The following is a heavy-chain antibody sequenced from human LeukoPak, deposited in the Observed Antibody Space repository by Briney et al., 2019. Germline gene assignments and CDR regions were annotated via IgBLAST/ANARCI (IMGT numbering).Heavy chain of an antibody. CDR2: IYTSGST. D-gene: IGHD1-26*01. Sequence: SETLSLTCTVPGGSISNYYWSWIRQPAGKGLEWIGRIYTSGSTNYNPSLKSRVTISVDKSKNQFSLKLSSVTAADTAVYYCAGAGYSGNYSYFDYWGQGTLVTVSS. V-gene: IGHV4-4*07. J-gene: IGHJ4*02. CDR1: GGSISNYY. CDR3: AGAGYSGNYSYFDY.